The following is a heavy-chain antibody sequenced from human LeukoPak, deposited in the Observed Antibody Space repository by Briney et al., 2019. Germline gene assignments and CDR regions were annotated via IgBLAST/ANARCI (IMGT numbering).Heavy chain of an antibody. D-gene: IGHD7-27*01. J-gene: IGHJ4*02. Sequence: LTGGSLRLSCAASGFTFSSYWMSWVRQAPGKGLEWVANIKQDGSEKYYVDSVKGRFTISRDNSKNTLYLQMNSLRAEDTAVYYCAKDPRVGNFDYWGQGTLVTVSS. CDR3: AKDPRVGNFDY. CDR2: IKQDGSEK. V-gene: IGHV3-7*03. CDR1: GFTFSSYW.